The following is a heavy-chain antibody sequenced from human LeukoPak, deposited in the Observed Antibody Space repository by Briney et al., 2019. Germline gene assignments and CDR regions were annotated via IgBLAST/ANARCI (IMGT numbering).Heavy chain of an antibody. V-gene: IGHV1-69*05. CDR3: ARAGAARPGGFDY. J-gene: IGHJ4*02. CDR1: GGTFSSYA. D-gene: IGHD6-6*01. Sequence: SVKVSCKASGGTFSSYAISWVRQAPGQGLEWMGGIIPIFGTANYAQKFQGRVTITTDESTSTAYMELSSLRSEDTAMYYCARAGAARPGGFDYWGQGTLVTVSS. CDR2: IIPIFGTA.